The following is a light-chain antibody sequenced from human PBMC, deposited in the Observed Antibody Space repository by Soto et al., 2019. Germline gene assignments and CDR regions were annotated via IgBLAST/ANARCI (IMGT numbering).Light chain of an antibody. CDR3: MQALQPPLT. Sequence: DIVMTQSPLSLPVTPGEPASISCRSSQSLLHSNGYNYLDWYLQKPGQSPQLLIYLGSNRASGVPDRFSGSGSGTDFTMKISRVEAEDVGVYYCMQALQPPLTFGKGTKLGIK. CDR1: QSLLHSNGYNY. J-gene: IGKJ2*01. CDR2: LGS. V-gene: IGKV2-28*01.